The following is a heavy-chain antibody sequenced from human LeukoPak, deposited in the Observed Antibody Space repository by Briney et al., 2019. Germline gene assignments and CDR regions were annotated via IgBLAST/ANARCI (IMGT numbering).Heavy chain of an antibody. J-gene: IGHJ3*02. Sequence: GGSLRLSCAVSGFTVSSNHMSWVRQAPGKGLEWVSVIYSGGSTYYADSVKGRFTISRDNSKNTLYLQMNSLRAEDTAVYYCARAPYEGDAFDIWGQGTMVTVSS. CDR2: IYSGGST. CDR1: GFTVSSNH. CDR3: ARAPYEGDAFDI. D-gene: IGHD3-22*01. V-gene: IGHV3-53*01.